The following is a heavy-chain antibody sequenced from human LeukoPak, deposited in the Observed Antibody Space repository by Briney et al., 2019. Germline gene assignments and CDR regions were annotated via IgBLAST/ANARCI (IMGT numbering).Heavy chain of an antibody. D-gene: IGHD5-12*01. CDR1: GGSISSSRYY. Sequence: SETLSLTCTVSGGSISSSRYYWGWIRQHPGKGLEWIGYIYYSGSTYYNPSLKSRVTISVDTSKNQFSLKLSSVTAADTAVYYCARDSGYDWDLNDWGQGTLVTVSS. CDR3: ARDSGYDWDLND. J-gene: IGHJ4*02. CDR2: IYYSGST. V-gene: IGHV4-31*03.